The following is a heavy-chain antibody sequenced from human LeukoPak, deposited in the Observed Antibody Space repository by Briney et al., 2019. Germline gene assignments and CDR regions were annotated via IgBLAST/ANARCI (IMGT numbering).Heavy chain of an antibody. V-gene: IGHV4-34*01. CDR1: GGSFSGYY. J-gene: IGHJ4*02. CDR2: INHSGST. CDR3: ARASVAGSTGY. Sequence: SETLSLTCAVYGGSFSGYYWSWIRQPPGKGLEWIGEINHSGSTNYNPSLKSRVTISVDTSKNQFSLKLSSVTAADTAVYYCARASVAGSTGYWGQGTLVTASS. D-gene: IGHD6-19*01.